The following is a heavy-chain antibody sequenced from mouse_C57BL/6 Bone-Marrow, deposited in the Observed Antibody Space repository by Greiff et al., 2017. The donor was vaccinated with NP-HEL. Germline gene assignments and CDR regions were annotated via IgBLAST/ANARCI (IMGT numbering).Heavy chain of an antibody. D-gene: IGHD1-1*01. V-gene: IGHV1-55*01. Sequence: QVQLQQPGAELVKPGASVKMSCKASGYTFTSYWITWVKQRPGQGLEWIGDIYPGSGSTNYNEKFKSKATLTVDTSSSTAYMQLSSLTSEDSAFYYCARALYGSSPYFDYWGQGTTLTVSS. J-gene: IGHJ2*01. CDR1: GYTFTSYW. CDR2: IYPGSGST. CDR3: ARALYGSSPYFDY.